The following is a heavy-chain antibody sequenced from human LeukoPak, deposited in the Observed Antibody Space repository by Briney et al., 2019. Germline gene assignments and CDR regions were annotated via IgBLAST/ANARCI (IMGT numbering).Heavy chain of an antibody. J-gene: IGHJ4*02. V-gene: IGHV3-53*01. CDR3: AKDLRSLLWFGTSFDY. Sequence: SGGSLRLSCAASGFTVSSNYMSWVRQAPGKGLEWVSVIYSGGSTYYADSVKGRFTISRDNSKNTLYLQMNSLRAEDTAVYYCAKDLRSLLWFGTSFDYWGQGALVTVSS. CDR1: GFTVSSNY. CDR2: IYSGGST. D-gene: IGHD3-10*01.